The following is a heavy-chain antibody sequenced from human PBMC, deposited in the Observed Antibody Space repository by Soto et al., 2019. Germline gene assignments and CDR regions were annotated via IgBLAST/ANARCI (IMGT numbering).Heavy chain of an antibody. J-gene: IGHJ6*02. D-gene: IGHD1-1*01. CDR2: IIPIFPTP. CDR1: GGTFRTAA. Sequence: QVQLVQSGAEVKKPGSSVKISCKASGGTFRTAAFSWVRQAPGQGLEWMGGIIPIFPTPDYAQKFQGRVTTTADESTTTTYMEMTSLRSEDTAIYDCARDKDRLQLGGNYYYIMDVWGQGTTVTVSS. CDR3: ARDKDRLQLGGNYYYIMDV. V-gene: IGHV1-69*12.